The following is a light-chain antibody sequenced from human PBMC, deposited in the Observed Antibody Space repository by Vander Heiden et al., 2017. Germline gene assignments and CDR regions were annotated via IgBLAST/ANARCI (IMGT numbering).Light chain of an antibody. CDR3: QQNNSWT. V-gene: IGKV1-5*03. CDR1: RRISNW. Sequence: DIQMTQSPSTLSASAGDRVTITCRPSRRISNWLVGYQQKPGKAPKILLYKASTLESGVTSRVSGSGTGTKFTISSSRPQADDFDNYCHQQNNSWTFGQGTKVEI. CDR2: KAS. J-gene: IGKJ1*01.